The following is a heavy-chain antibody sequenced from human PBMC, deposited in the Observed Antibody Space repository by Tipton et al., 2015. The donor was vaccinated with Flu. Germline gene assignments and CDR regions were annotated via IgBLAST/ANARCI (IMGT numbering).Heavy chain of an antibody. J-gene: IGHJ6*02. V-gene: IGHV3-53*01. D-gene: IGHD2-2*01. Sequence: GSLRLSCAASGFTVTSSYMSWVRQAPGKGLEWVSVIYGGGTTDYADSVKGRFTISRDKSKNALYLQMSSLRAEDTAVYYCARGPQVPVWPYYYGMDVWGQGTTVTVSS. CDR2: IYGGGTT. CDR1: GFTVTSSY. CDR3: ARGPQVPVWPYYYGMDV.